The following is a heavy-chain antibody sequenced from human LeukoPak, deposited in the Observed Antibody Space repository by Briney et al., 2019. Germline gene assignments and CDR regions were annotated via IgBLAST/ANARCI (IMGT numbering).Heavy chain of an antibody. Sequence: GGSLRLSCAASGFTFRSYGMRWVRQAPGKGLEWVAAISYDGSKKYYADSVKGRFTISRDNSKNTLYLQMNSLRAEDTAVYYCAKDLYYEMLTVDDYWGQGTLVTVSS. V-gene: IGHV3-30*18. D-gene: IGHD3-9*01. J-gene: IGHJ4*02. CDR1: GFTFRSYG. CDR2: ISYDGSKK. CDR3: AKDLYYEMLTVDDY.